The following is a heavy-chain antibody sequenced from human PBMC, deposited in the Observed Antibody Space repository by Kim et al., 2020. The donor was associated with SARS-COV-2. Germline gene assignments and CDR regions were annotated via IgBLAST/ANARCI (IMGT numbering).Heavy chain of an antibody. Sequence: SETLSLTCTVSGGSISSYYWSWIRQPPGKGLEWIGYIYYSGRTDYNPSLKSRVTISVDTSKNQFPLRLSSVTAADTAVYYCARVGTSGYYYPWGQGTLVT. D-gene: IGHD3-22*01. CDR3: ARVGTSGYYYP. CDR1: GGSISSYY. J-gene: IGHJ5*02. CDR2: IYYSGRT. V-gene: IGHV4-59*01.